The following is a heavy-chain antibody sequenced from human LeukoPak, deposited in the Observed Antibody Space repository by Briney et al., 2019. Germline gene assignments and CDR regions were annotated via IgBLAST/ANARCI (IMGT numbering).Heavy chain of an antibody. Sequence: ASVKVSCKAPGYTFTSYYMHWVRQAPGQGLEWMGIINPSGGSTSYAQKFQGRVTMTRDMSTSTAYMELRSLRSDDTAVYYCASLGVVGRGYSYVVDYWGQGTLVTVSS. CDR1: GYTFTSYY. J-gene: IGHJ4*02. V-gene: IGHV1-46*01. CDR3: ASLGVVGRGYSYVVDY. D-gene: IGHD5-18*01. CDR2: INPSGGST.